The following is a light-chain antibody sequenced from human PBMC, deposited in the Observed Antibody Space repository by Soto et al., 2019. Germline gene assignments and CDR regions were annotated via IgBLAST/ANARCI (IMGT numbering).Light chain of an antibody. CDR1: QSVSSR. CDR2: GAS. V-gene: IGKV3-20*01. CDR3: QQYGGSPIT. Sequence: ELVLTQSPGTLSLSPGERATVSCRASQSVSSRLAWYQQKPGQAPRLLISGASSRATGIPDRFSGSGSATDFTLTISRLEPEDFALYYCQQYGGSPITFGQGTRLEIK. J-gene: IGKJ5*01.